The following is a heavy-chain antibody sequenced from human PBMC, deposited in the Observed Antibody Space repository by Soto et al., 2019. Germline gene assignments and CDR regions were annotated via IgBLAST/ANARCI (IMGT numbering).Heavy chain of an antibody. V-gene: IGHV1-69*13. CDR2: IVPIYRTA. CDR1: GGTFSSYR. Sequence: SVKVSCKASGGTFSSYRINWVRQAPGQGLEWVGGIVPIYRTADYAQKFQGRVTITADESARTSYMELRSLKSQDTAVYYCVRDSGAKLSSSWGQGTLVTASA. CDR3: VRDSGAKLSSS. J-gene: IGHJ4*02. D-gene: IGHD6-13*01.